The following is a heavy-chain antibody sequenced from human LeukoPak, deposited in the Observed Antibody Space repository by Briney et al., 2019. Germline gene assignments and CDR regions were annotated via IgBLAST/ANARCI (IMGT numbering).Heavy chain of an antibody. V-gene: IGHV4-59*08. J-gene: IGHJ6*02. CDR1: GGSISSHF. CDR2: VSDSGVT. Sequence: SETLSLTCSVSGGSISSHFCSWIRQPPGKGLEWVGYVSDSGVTNYNPSLTSRVTISADTSKNQFFLRLTSVTAADTAVYYCARHRSPYYYGMDVWGQGATVTVSS. CDR3: ARHRSPYYYGMDV.